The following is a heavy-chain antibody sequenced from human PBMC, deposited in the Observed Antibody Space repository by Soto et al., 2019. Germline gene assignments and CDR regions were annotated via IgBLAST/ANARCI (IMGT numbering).Heavy chain of an antibody. D-gene: IGHD1-20*01. Sequence: SETLSLTCTVSGGSISSSSYYWGWIRQPPGKGLEWIGSIYYSGSTYYNPSLKSRVTISADTSKNQFSLKLSSVTAADTAVYYCASFPRPTYNWNIVPFDYWGQGTLVTVSS. V-gene: IGHV4-39*01. CDR2: IYYSGST. CDR1: GGSISSSSYY. CDR3: ASFPRPTYNWNIVPFDY. J-gene: IGHJ4*02.